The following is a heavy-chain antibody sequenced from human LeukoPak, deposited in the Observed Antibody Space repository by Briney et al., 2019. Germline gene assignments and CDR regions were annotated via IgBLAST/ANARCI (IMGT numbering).Heavy chain of an antibody. D-gene: IGHD1-26*01. J-gene: IGHJ4*02. Sequence: GGSLRLSCAVSGFTFSNSWMYWVRQAPGKGLVWVSNSVKGRFTISRDNSKNTLYLQMNSLRAEDTAVYYCANRDPLVGATTTGGWGQGTLVTVSS. CDR1: GFTFSNSW. CDR3: ANRDPLVGATTTGG. V-gene: IGHV3-23*01.